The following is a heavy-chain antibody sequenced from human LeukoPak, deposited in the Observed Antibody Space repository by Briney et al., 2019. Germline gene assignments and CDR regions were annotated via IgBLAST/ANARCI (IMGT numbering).Heavy chain of an antibody. CDR3: ARDLAWGGY. V-gene: IGHV3-21*01. D-gene: IGHD7-27*01. Sequence: GGSLRLSCVASGSTFSIYTMSWVRQAPGKGLEWVSSITSSSSSMYSADSVKGRLTISRDNAKNSLYLQMSSLRAEDTAVYYCARDLAWGGYWGQGTLVTVSS. CDR1: GSTFSIYT. J-gene: IGHJ4*02. CDR2: ITSSSSSM.